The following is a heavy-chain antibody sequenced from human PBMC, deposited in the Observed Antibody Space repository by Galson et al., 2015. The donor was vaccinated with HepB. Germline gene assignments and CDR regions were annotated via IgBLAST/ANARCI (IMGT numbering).Heavy chain of an antibody. J-gene: IGHJ4*02. Sequence: SVKVSCKASGYTFTGYYMHWVRQAPGQGLEWMGRINPNSGGTNYAQKFQGRVTMTRDTSISTAYMELSRLRSDDPAGYYWASEGDGYKLDYWGQGPLATVSS. D-gene: IGHD5-24*01. CDR2: INPNSGGT. CDR1: GYTFTGYY. CDR3: ASEGDGYKLDY. V-gene: IGHV1-2*06.